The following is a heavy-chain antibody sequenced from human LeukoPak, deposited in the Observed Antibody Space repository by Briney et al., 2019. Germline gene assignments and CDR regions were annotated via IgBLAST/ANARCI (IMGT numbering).Heavy chain of an antibody. V-gene: IGHV3-23*01. Sequence: GGSLRLSCAASGFTFSSYGMSWVRQAPGKGLEWVSAISGSGGSTYYADSVKGRFTISRDNSKNTLCLQMNSLRAEDTAVYYCAKSTGYCSGGSCYSPVRYDSSGYYYNDAFDIWGQGTMVTVSS. J-gene: IGHJ3*02. D-gene: IGHD2-15*01. CDR2: ISGSGGST. CDR3: AKSTGYCSGGSCYSPVRYDSSGYYYNDAFDI. CDR1: GFTFSSYG.